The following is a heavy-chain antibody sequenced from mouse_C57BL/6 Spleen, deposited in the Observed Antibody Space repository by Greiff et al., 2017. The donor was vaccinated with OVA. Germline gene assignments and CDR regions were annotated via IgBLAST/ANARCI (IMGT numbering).Heavy chain of an antibody. Sequence: QVQLQQSGPELVKPGASVKISCKASGYTFTDYYINWVKQRPGQGLEWIGWIFPGSGSTYYNEKFKGKATLTVDKSSSTAYMWLSSLTSEDSAVYFCANSYDYVLFAYWGQGTLVTVSA. J-gene: IGHJ3*01. D-gene: IGHD2-4*01. CDR3: ANSYDYVLFAY. CDR2: IFPGSGST. V-gene: IGHV1-75*01. CDR1: GYTFTDYY.